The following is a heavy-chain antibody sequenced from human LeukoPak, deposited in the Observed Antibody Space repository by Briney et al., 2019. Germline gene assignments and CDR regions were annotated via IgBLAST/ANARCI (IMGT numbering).Heavy chain of an antibody. CDR3: AREEYYYGSGSYYRY. CDR1: GGTFSSYA. CDR2: IIPIFGTA. V-gene: IGHV1-69*13. Sequence: ASVKVSCKASGGTFSSYAISWVRQAPGQGLEWMGGIIPIFGTANYAQKFQGRVTITADESTSTAYMELSSLRSEDTAVYYCAREEYYYGSGSYYRYWGQGTLVTVSS. D-gene: IGHD3-10*01. J-gene: IGHJ4*02.